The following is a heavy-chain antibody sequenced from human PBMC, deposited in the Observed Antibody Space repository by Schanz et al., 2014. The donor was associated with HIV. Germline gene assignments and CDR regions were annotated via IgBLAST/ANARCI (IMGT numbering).Heavy chain of an antibody. V-gene: IGHV3-33*01. CDR1: GFTFSSFG. CDR2: IWYDGSNQ. Sequence: QVQLAESGGGVVQPGGSLRLSCAASGFTFSSFGMHWVRQAPGKGLEWVALIWYDGSNQYYADSVKGRFTISRDNSKNTLYLQMTSLRAEDTAVYYCARAFSVGQLVRVVDSWGQGTPVTVSS. J-gene: IGHJ4*02. CDR3: ARAFSVGQLVRVVDS. D-gene: IGHD6-6*01.